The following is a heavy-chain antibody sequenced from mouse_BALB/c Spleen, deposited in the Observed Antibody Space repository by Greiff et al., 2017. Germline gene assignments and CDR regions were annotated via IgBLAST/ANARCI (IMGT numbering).Heavy chain of an antibody. V-gene: IGHV1S81*02. CDR1: GYTFTSYW. CDR3: ARGEFYYGSSHAMDY. J-gene: IGHJ4*01. CDR2: INPSNGRT. Sequence: QVQLQQPGAELVKPGASVKLSCKASGYTFTSYWMHWVKQRPGQGLEWIGEINPSNGRTNYNEKFKSKATLTVDKSSSTAYMQLSSLTSEDSAVYYCARGEFYYGSSHAMDYWGQGTSVTVSS. D-gene: IGHD1-1*01.